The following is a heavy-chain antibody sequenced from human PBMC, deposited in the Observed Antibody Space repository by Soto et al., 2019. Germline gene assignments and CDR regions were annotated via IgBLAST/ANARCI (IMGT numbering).Heavy chain of an antibody. V-gene: IGHV3-21*01. CDR3: ARDLHSSSSN. CDR2: ISSSSSYI. CDR1: GFTFSSYS. D-gene: IGHD6-6*01. Sequence: VGSLRLSCTASGFTFSSYSMNWVRQAPGRGLEWVSSISSSSSYIYYADSVKGRFTISRDNAKNSLYLQMNSLRAEDTAVYYCARDLHSSSSNWGQGTLVTVSS. J-gene: IGHJ4*02.